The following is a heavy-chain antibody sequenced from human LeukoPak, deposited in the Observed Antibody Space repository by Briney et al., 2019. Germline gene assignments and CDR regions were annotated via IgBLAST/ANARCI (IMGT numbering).Heavy chain of an antibody. V-gene: IGHV3-23*01. D-gene: IGHD6-6*01. J-gene: IGHJ5*02. Sequence: GGSLRLSCAASGFTFSSYAMSWVRQAPGKGLEWVSGISGGGGSTYYADSVKGRFTISRGNSKNTLYLQMNSLRAEDTAVYYCAKDYSSSLTNWFDPWAREPWSPSPQ. CDR1: GFTFSSYA. CDR2: ISGGGGST. CDR3: AKDYSSSLTNWFDP.